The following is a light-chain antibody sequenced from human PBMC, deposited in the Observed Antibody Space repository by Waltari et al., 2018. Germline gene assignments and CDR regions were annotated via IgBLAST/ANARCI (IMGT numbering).Light chain of an antibody. V-gene: IGLV4-69*01. Sequence: QLVLTQSPSASASLGASVKLTCTLSSGHSSNVIAWHQQQPEKGPQYLMKVNSDGSHSKGDESPDRFSGSSSGAERYLTISNVQSEDEADYYCQTGGHGTWVFGGGTKLTVL. CDR2: VNSDGSH. J-gene: IGLJ3*02. CDR1: SGHSSNV. CDR3: QTGGHGTWV.